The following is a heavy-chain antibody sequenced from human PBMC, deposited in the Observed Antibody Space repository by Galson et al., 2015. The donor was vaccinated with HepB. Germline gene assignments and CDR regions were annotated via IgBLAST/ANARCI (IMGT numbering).Heavy chain of an antibody. D-gene: IGHD4-17*01. J-gene: IGHJ4*02. CDR3: ARVTDYGDFIYYFDY. CDR1: GFTFSDYY. V-gene: IGHV3-11*05. CDR2: ISSSSSYT. Sequence: LRLSCAASGFTFSDYYMSWIRQAPGKGLEWVSYISSSSSYTNYADSVKGRFTISRDNAKNSLYLQMNSLRAEDTAVYYCARVTDYGDFIYYFDYWGQGTLVTVSS.